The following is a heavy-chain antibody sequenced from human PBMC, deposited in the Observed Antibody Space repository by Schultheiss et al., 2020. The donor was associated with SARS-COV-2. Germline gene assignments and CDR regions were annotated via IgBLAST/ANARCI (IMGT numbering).Heavy chain of an antibody. CDR1: GGSISSYY. J-gene: IGHJ4*02. CDR2: IYYSGST. CDR3: ARQAYVAAAGTLY. D-gene: IGHD6-13*01. V-gene: IGHV4-59*08. Sequence: SETLSLTCTVSGGSISSYYWSWIRQPPGKGLEWIGYIYYSGSTNYNPSLKSRVTISVDTSKNQFSLKLSSVTAADTAVYYCARQAYVAAAGTLYWGQGTLVTVSS.